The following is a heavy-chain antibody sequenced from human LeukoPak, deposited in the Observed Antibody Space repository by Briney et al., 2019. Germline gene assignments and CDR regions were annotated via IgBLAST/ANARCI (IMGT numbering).Heavy chain of an antibody. J-gene: IGHJ6*03. CDR2: MNPNSGNT. V-gene: IGHV1-8*03. D-gene: IGHD5-24*01. CDR3: ARGRRGTYYHYMDV. Sequence: ASVKVSCKASGYTFTSYDINWVRQATGQGLEWMGWMNPNSGNTGYAQKFQGRVTITRNTSISTAYMELSSLRSEDTAVYYCARGRRGTYYHYMDVWGKGTTVTVSS. CDR1: GYTFTSYD.